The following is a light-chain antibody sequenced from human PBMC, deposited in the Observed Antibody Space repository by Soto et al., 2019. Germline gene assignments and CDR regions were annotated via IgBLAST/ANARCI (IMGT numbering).Light chain of an antibody. V-gene: IGLV2-14*03. CDR2: DVN. CDR3: CSYTTSTTLV. Sequence: QSALTQPASVSGSPGQSTTISCTGTSSDVGGYNYVSWYQQHPGKAPRLIIYDVNNRPSGVSVRFSGSKSGNTASLTISGLQAEDESDYYCCSYTTSTTLVFGGGTKLTVL. CDR1: SSDVGGYNY. J-gene: IGLJ2*01.